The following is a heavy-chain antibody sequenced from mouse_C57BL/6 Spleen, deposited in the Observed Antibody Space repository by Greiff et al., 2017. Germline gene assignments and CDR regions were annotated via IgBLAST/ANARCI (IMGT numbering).Heavy chain of an antibody. J-gene: IGHJ2*01. CDR3: ARDGGTTVVDYFDY. V-gene: IGHV5-4*01. CDR2: ISDGGSYT. CDR1: GFTFSSYA. D-gene: IGHD1-1*01. Sequence: EVKVEESGGGLVKPGGSLKLSCAASGFTFSSYAMSWVRQTPEKRLEWVATISDGGSYTYYPDNVKGRFTISRDNAKNNLYLQMSHLKSEDTAMYYCARDGGTTVVDYFDYWGQGTTLTVSS.